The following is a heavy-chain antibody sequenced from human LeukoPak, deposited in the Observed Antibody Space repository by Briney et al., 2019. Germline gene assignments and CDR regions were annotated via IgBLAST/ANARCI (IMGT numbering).Heavy chain of an antibody. Sequence: SETLSLTCSVSDGSINSYYWNWIRRPPGKGLEWIGYIYYNGNTNYSPSLKSRVTMSVDTSKNLFSLKVSSVTAADTAVYYCARGRSNCYGMDVWGQGTTVTVSS. D-gene: IGHD1-26*01. J-gene: IGHJ6*02. CDR3: ARGRSNCYGMDV. CDR1: DGSINSYY. V-gene: IGHV4-59*01. CDR2: IYYNGNT.